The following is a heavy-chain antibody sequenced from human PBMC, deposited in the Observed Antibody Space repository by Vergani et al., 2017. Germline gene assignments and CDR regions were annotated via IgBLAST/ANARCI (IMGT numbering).Heavy chain of an antibody. V-gene: IGHV4-61*02. Sequence: QVQLQESGPGLVKPSQTLSLTCTVSGGSISSGSYYWSWIRQPAGKGLEWIGRIYTSGSANYNPSLKSRVTISVDTSKNQFSLTLSSVTAADTAVYYCARGGRYCSSTSCYTFWFDPWGQGTLVTVSS. CDR3: ARGGRYCSSTSCYTFWFDP. J-gene: IGHJ5*02. D-gene: IGHD2-2*02. CDR1: GGSISSGSYY. CDR2: IYTSGSA.